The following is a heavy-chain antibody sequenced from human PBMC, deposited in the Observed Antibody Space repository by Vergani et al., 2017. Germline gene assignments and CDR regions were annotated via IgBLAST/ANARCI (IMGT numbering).Heavy chain of an antibody. D-gene: IGHD3-3*01. CDR1: GFTFSSYA. CDR3: AKAAEYYDVWSGYYRAEYFQH. V-gene: IGHV3-23*03. CDR2: IYSGGSST. J-gene: IGHJ1*01. Sequence: EVQLLESGGGLVQPGGSLRLSCAASGFTFSSYAMSWVRQAPGKGLEWVSVIYSGGSSTYYADSVKGRFTISRDNSKKTLYLQMNSLRAEDTAVYYCAKAAEYYDVWSGYYRAEYFQHWGQGTLVTVSS.